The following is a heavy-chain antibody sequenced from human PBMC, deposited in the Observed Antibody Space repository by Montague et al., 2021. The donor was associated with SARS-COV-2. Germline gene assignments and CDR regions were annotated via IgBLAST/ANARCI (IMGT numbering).Heavy chain of an antibody. J-gene: IGHJ4*02. CDR2: INHSGYT. CDR3: ARLRYYGGNSGFQGLVDY. D-gene: IGHD4-23*01. V-gene: IGHV4-34*01. CDR1: GASSSNYY. Sequence: TLSLTCAVYGASSSNYYWSWIRQSPGKGLEWVGEINHSGYTDYNPSLESRLTISLDSSKKQFSLKLSSVTAADTAVYYCARLRYYGGNSGFQGLVDYWGQGALVTVSS.